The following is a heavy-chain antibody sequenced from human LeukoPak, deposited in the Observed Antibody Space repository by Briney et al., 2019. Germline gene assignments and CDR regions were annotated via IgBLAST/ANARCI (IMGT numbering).Heavy chain of an antibody. D-gene: IGHD2-2*01. CDR1: GYTFTNNY. CDR2: INPTAGTT. V-gene: IGHV1-46*01. Sequence: ASVKVSCKASGYTFTNNYIHWVRQAPGQGLEWMGIINPTAGTTVYAQNVQGRVTMTRDTSTNTVYMDPSSLRSEDTAVYYCTRERSTSGRGAFDIWGQGTMVTVSS. J-gene: IGHJ3*02. CDR3: TRERSTSGRGAFDI.